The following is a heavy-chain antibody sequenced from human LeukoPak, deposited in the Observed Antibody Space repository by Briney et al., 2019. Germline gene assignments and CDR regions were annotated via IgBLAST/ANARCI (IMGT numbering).Heavy chain of an antibody. D-gene: IGHD3-3*01. CDR1: GFTFSSYG. J-gene: IGHJ5*02. V-gene: IGHV3-33*06. CDR3: AKGRKYDFWSGLSSSYNWFDP. Sequence: GGSLKLSCAASGFTFSSYGMHGVRQAPGKGLEWVAVIWYDGSNKYYADSVKGRFTISRDNSKNTLYLQMNSLRAEDTAVYYCAKGRKYDFWSGLSSSYNWFDPWGQGTLVTVSS. CDR2: IWYDGSNK.